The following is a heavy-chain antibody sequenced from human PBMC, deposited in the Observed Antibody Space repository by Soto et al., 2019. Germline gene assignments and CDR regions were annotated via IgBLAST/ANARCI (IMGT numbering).Heavy chain of an antibody. J-gene: IGHJ4*02. D-gene: IGHD6-6*01. CDR3: ARGRDGDY. CDR2: ISAHNGNT. CDR1: GYAFTTYG. V-gene: IGHV1-18*01. Sequence: QVHLVQSGAEVKKPGASVKVSCQASGYAFTTYGITWVRQAPGQGLEWMGWISAHNGNTNYAQKPQGRVTVTRDTSTSTAYMELRRLRSDDTAVYYCARGRDGDYWGQGALVTVSS.